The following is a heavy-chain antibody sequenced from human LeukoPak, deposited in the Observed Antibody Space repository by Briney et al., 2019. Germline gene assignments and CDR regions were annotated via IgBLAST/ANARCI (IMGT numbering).Heavy chain of an antibody. D-gene: IGHD3-16*02. CDR2: ISAYNGNT. J-gene: IGHJ4*02. Sequence: ASVKVSFKASGYTFTSYGISWVRQAPGQGLEWMGWISAYNGNTNYAQKLQGRVTMTTDTSTSTAYMELRSLRSDDTAVYYCAKWSFGGVIVPLDYWGQGTLVTVSS. V-gene: IGHV1-18*01. CDR1: GYTFTSYG. CDR3: AKWSFGGVIVPLDY.